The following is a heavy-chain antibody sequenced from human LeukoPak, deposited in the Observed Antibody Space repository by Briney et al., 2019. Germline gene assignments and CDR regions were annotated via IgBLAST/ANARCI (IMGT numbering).Heavy chain of an antibody. CDR2: IKQDGSEK. Sequence: PGGSLRLSCAASGFTFSTYWMSWVRQAPGKGLEWVANIKQDGSEKYYVDSVKGRFTISRDNAKNSLSLQMNSLRAEDTAVYYCAREGDIGGWAFDMWGQGTMVTVSS. V-gene: IGHV3-7*01. D-gene: IGHD2-15*01. CDR3: AREGDIGGWAFDM. CDR1: GFTFSTYW. J-gene: IGHJ3*02.